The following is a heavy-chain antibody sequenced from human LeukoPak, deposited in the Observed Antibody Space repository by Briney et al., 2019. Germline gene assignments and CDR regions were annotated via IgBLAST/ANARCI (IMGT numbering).Heavy chain of an antibody. CDR2: IKEDGSEK. Sequence: GGSLRLSCAASGFTFSTYWMSWVRQAPVKGLEWVANIKEDGSEKYYVDSVKGRFTMSRDNAKNSLYLQMNSLRAEDTAVYYCARGYCSGGSCYSIYFDNWGQGTLVTVSS. CDR3: ARGYCSGGSCYSIYFDN. CDR1: GFTFSTYW. J-gene: IGHJ4*02. V-gene: IGHV3-7*01. D-gene: IGHD2-15*01.